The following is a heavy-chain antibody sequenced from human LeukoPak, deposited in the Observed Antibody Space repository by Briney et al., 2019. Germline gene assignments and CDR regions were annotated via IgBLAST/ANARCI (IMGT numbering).Heavy chain of an antibody. Sequence: PGGSLRLSCAASGFTFSSYNMNWVRQAPGKGLEWVSSISSSSSYIYYADSVKGRFTISRDNAKNSLYLQMNSLRGEDTAVYYCARDQGSGWYYFDYWGQGTLVTVSS. J-gene: IGHJ4*02. D-gene: IGHD6-19*01. V-gene: IGHV3-21*01. CDR3: ARDQGSGWYYFDY. CDR2: ISSSSSYI. CDR1: GFTFSSYN.